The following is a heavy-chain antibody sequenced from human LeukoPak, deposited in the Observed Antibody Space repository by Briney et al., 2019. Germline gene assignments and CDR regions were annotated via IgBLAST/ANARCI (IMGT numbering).Heavy chain of an antibody. J-gene: IGHJ4*02. Sequence: GGSLRLSCAASGFTVSGNYMSWVRQAPGRGLEWLSVIHRGGNTYYAGSVKGRFTISRDSSKNTVFLQMDSLRAEDTAVYYCARDPPYYDGSGYYYDYWGQGTLVTVSS. V-gene: IGHV3-66*01. CDR1: GFTVSGNY. D-gene: IGHD3-22*01. CDR3: ARDPPYYDGSGYYYDY. CDR2: IHRGGNT.